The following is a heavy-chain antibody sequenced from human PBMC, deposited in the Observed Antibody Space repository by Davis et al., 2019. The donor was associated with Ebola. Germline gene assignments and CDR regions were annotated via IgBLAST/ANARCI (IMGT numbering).Heavy chain of an antibody. Sequence: SETLSLTCAVHGGSFSGDYWGWIRQPPGKGLEWIGEINHSGSTNDNPSLKSRVTMSIDTSTNQFFLKLSSVTAADTAVYYCARWSGGYCSGGSCYSREFDLWGQGTRVTVSS. J-gene: IGHJ5*02. D-gene: IGHD2-15*01. CDR1: GGSFSGDY. CDR3: ARWSGGYCSGGSCYSREFDL. CDR2: INHSGST. V-gene: IGHV4-34*01.